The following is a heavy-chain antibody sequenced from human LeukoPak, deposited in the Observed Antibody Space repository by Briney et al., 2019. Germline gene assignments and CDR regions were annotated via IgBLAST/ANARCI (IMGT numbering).Heavy chain of an antibody. Sequence: SETLSLTCTVSGGSISSYYWSWIRQPPGKGLEWIGYIYYSGSTNYNPSLKSRVTISVDTSKNQFSLKLSSVTAADTPVYYCARDHSTPDCSGGSCYSNWAFDIWGQGTMVTVSS. J-gene: IGHJ3*02. D-gene: IGHD2-15*01. CDR2: IYYSGST. CDR1: GGSISSYY. V-gene: IGHV4-59*01. CDR3: ARDHSTPDCSGGSCYSNWAFDI.